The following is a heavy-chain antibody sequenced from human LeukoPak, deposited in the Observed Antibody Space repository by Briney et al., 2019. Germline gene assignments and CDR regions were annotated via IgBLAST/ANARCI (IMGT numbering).Heavy chain of an antibody. Sequence: GGSLRLSCAASGFTFSSYGMHWVRQAPGKGLEWVAVISYDGSNKYYADSVKGRFTISRDNSKNTLYLQMNSLRAEDTALYYCARGSGTTVVTADAFDIWGQGTMVTVSS. CDR2: ISYDGSNK. CDR3: ARGSGTTVVTADAFDI. CDR1: GFTFSSYG. J-gene: IGHJ3*02. V-gene: IGHV3-30*03. D-gene: IGHD4-23*01.